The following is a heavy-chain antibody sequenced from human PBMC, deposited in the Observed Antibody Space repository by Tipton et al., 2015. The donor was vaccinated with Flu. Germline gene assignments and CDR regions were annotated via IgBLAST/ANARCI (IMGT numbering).Heavy chain of an antibody. V-gene: IGHV4-4*02. CDR2: TYHSGST. D-gene: IGHD6-13*01. J-gene: IGHJ4*02. CDR1: GGSISSSNW. Sequence: SLRLSCAVSGGSISSSNWWSWVRQPPGKGLEWIGETYHSGSTNYNPSLKSRVTISVDKSKNQFSLKLSSVTAADTAVYYCASWLSSSWYSSYFDYWGQGTLVTVSS. CDR3: ASWLSSSWYSSYFDY.